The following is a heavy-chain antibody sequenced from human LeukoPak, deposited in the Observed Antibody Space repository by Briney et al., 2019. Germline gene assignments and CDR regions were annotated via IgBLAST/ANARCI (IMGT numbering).Heavy chain of an antibody. V-gene: IGHV3-11*01. Sequence: PGGSLRLSCAASGLTFTDYYMNWIRQAPGKGLEWVLYISSSGTATHYADSVRGRFTISRDNANSSLFLQMNSLRVEDTAVYYCARVFRPLGIRPTGWYFDLWGRGTLVTVSS. CDR3: ARVFRPLGIRPTGWYFDL. D-gene: IGHD1-1*01. CDR1: GLTFTDYY. CDR2: ISSSGTAT. J-gene: IGHJ2*01.